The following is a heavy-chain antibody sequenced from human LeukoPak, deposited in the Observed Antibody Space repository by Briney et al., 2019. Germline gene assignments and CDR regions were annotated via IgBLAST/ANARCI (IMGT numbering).Heavy chain of an antibody. J-gene: IGHJ4*02. V-gene: IGHV3-48*03. CDR1: GFTFSSYE. CDR2: ISSGAATI. CDR3: ARVGVLSSSWLLY. D-gene: IGHD6-13*01. Sequence: GGSLRLSCAPSGFTFSSYEMNWARQAPGKGLEWFSSISSGAATIYYADSVKGRYTISRDNAKNSLYLQMNSLRAADTAVYYCARVGVLSSSWLLYWGQGTLVTVSS.